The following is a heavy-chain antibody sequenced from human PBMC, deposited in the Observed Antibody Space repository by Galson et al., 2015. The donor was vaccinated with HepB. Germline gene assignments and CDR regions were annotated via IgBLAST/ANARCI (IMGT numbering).Heavy chain of an antibody. J-gene: IGHJ2*01. D-gene: IGHD1-1*01. CDR3: AKVSRTTTTYPSSYWYFDL. CDR2: ISGSGGST. V-gene: IGHV3-23*01. Sequence: SLRLSCAASGFTFSSYAMSWVRQAPGKGLKWVSGISGSGGSTFYADSVKGRFTISRNNSKNTLYLQMNSLRAEDTAVYYCAKVSRTTTTYPSSYWYFDLWGRGTLVTVSS. CDR1: GFTFSSYA.